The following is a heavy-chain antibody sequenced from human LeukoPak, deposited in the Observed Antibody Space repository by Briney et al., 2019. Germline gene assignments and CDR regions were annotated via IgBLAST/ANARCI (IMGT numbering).Heavy chain of an antibody. J-gene: IGHJ4*02. D-gene: IGHD3-10*01. Sequence: SQTLSLTCTVSGGSISSGSYYWSWIRQPAGKGLEWIGRIYTSGSTNYNPSLKSRVTISVDTSKNQFSLKLSSVTAADTAVYYCAKDGTVLLWFGELSCDYWGQGTLVTVSS. CDR3: AKDGTVLLWFGELSCDY. CDR1: GGSISSGSYY. CDR2: IYTSGST. V-gene: IGHV4-61*02.